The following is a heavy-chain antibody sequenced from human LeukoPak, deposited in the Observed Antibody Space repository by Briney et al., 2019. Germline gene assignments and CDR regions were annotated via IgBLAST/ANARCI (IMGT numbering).Heavy chain of an antibody. CDR2: ISSSGSTI. CDR3: TSANYGPAY. CDR1: GFTFSDYE. D-gene: IGHD5-24*01. V-gene: IGHV3-48*03. Sequence: GGSLRLSCAASGFTFSDYEMNWVRQAPGKGLEWVSYISSSGSTIYYADSVKGRFTISRDNAKNSLYLQMNSLRAEDTAVYYCTSANYGPAYWGQGTLVTVSS. J-gene: IGHJ4*02.